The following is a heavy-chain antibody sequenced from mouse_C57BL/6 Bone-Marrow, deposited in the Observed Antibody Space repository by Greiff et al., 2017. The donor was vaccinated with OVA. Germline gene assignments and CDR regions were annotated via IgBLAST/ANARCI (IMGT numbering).Heavy chain of an antibody. CDR1: GYAFSSSW. D-gene: IGHD2-4*01. CDR3: ARYLLRGYDYDGFAY. Sequence: QVQLKESGPELVKPGASVKISCKASGYAFSSSWMNWVKQRPGKGLEWIGRIYPGDGDTNYNGKFKGKATLTADKSSSTAYMQLSSLTSEDSAVYFCARYLLRGYDYDGFAYWGQGTLVTVSA. J-gene: IGHJ3*01. V-gene: IGHV1-82*01. CDR2: IYPGDGDT.